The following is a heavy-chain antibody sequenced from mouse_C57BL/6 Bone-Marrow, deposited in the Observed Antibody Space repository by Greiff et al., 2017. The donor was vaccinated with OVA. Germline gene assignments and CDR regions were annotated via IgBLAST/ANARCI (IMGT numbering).Heavy chain of an antibody. V-gene: IGHV1-22*01. Sequence: EVQLQQSGPELVKPGASVKMSCKASGYTFTDYNMHWVKQSHGKSLEWIGYINPNNGGTSYNQKFKGKATLTVNKSSSTAYMELRSLTSEDSAVYYCARWGGFITTVVANYFDYWGQGTTLTVSS. CDR1: GYTFTDYN. J-gene: IGHJ2*01. CDR3: ARWGGFITTVVANYFDY. CDR2: INPNNGGT. D-gene: IGHD1-1*01.